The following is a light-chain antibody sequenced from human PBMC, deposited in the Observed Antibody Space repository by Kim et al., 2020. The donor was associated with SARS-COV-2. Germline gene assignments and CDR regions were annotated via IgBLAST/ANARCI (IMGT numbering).Light chain of an antibody. CDR2: HAS. Sequence: DIQVTQSPSSLSASVGDRVILTCQATQDIRIYVNWYQHKPGKAPKLLIYHASYLQTGVPLRFSGSGSGTDFTLTISGLQPEDFAIYYCQQADKVPFTFGQGTKLEI. V-gene: IGKV1-33*01. J-gene: IGKJ2*01. CDR1: QDIRIY. CDR3: QQADKVPFT.